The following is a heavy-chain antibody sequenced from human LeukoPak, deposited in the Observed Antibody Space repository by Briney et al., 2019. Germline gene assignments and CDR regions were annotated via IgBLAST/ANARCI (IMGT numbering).Heavy chain of an antibody. J-gene: IGHJ4*02. V-gene: IGHV3-15*01. CDR1: GFTFSNAW. D-gene: IGHD1-26*01. Sequence: GGSLRLSCAASGFTFSNAWMSWVRQAPGKGLEWVGRIKSKTDGGTTDYGGSVKGRFIISRDDSKHTLYVQMNNLKTEDTAVYYCTTDHRVTYSFDSWGQGTPVSVSS. CDR2: IKSKTDGGTT. CDR3: TTDHRVTYSFDS.